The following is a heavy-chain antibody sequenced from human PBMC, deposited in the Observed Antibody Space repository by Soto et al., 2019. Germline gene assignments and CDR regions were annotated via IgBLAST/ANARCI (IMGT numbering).Heavy chain of an antibody. CDR2: ISWISGII. CDR1: GFTFDDYA. Sequence: GGSLRLSCAASGFTFDDYAMHWVRQAPGKGLELVSGISWISGIIIYADSVKGRFTISRDNAKNSLYLQMNSLRAEDTALYYCAKGRSLTVLDYWGQGTLVTVSS. CDR3: AKGRSLTVLDY. D-gene: IGHD3-9*01. J-gene: IGHJ4*02. V-gene: IGHV3-9*01.